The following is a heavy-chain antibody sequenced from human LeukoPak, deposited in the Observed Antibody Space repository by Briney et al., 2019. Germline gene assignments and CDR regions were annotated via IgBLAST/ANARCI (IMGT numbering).Heavy chain of an antibody. D-gene: IGHD6-13*01. V-gene: IGHV1-8*02. CDR2: MNPNSGNT. Sequence: ASVKVSCKTSGGTFSNSAISWVRQAPGQGLEWMGWMNPNSGNTGYAQKFQGRVTMTRNTSISTAYMELSSLRSEDTAVYYCARLKRGIAAAGKRPHYYYYMDVWGKGTTVTISS. J-gene: IGHJ6*03. CDR1: GGTFSNSA. CDR3: ARLKRGIAAAGKRPHYYYYMDV.